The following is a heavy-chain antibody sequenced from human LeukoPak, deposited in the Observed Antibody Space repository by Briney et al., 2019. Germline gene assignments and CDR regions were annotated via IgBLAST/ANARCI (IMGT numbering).Heavy chain of an antibody. CDR1: GGSFSGYY. V-gene: IGHV4-34*01. D-gene: IGHD6-6*01. J-gene: IGHJ5*02. Sequence: SETLSLTCAVYGGSFSGYYWSWIRQPPGKGLEWIGEINHSGSTNYNPSLKSRVTISVDTSKNQFSLKLSSVTAADTAVYYCARVRSIAARRPGWFDPWGQGTLVTVSS. CDR2: INHSGST. CDR3: ARVRSIAARRPGWFDP.